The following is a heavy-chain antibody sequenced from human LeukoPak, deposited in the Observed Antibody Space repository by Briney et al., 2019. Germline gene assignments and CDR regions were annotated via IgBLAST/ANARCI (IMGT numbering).Heavy chain of an antibody. CDR1: GFTFSSYA. CDR2: ISGSGGST. Sequence: GGSLRLSCAASGFTFSSYAMSWVRQAPGKGLEWVSAISGSGGSTYYADSVKGRFTISRDSSKNTLYLQMNSLRAEDTAVYYCAKDLGYSSGWYGDAFDIWGQGTMVTVSS. D-gene: IGHD6-19*01. V-gene: IGHV3-23*01. J-gene: IGHJ3*02. CDR3: AKDLGYSSGWYGDAFDI.